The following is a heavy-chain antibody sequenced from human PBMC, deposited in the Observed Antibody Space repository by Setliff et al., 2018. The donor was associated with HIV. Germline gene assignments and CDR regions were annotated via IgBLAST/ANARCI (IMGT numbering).Heavy chain of an antibody. J-gene: IGHJ4*02. CDR2: ISGGGNII. CDR1: GFIFSDYY. Sequence: GSLRLSCAASGFIFSDYYMSWIRQAPGKGLEWVSYISGGGNIIYYADSVEGRFTFSRDNAKNSLSLQMSSLRAEDTAVYFCARVIAVAGTMGYYFDSWGQGTLVTVSS. D-gene: IGHD6-19*01. V-gene: IGHV3-11*04. CDR3: ARVIAVAGTMGYYFDS.